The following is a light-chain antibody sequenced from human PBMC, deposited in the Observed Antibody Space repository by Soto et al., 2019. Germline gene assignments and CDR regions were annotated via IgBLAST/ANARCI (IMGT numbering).Light chain of an antibody. V-gene: IGKV1-39*01. CDR1: QSINNY. CDR3: QQTFSSPLT. J-gene: IGKJ4*01. CDR2: GAS. Sequence: DIQMTQSPSSLSASVGDRVTITCRASQSINNYLSWYQQKSGKAPDRLIFGASTLASGVPSRFSGSGSGTNFTPTISGIQPEDFATYFCQQTFSSPLTFGGGTKVDSK.